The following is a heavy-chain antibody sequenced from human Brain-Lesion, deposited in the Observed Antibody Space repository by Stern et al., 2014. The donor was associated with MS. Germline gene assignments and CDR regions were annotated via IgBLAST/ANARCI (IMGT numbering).Heavy chain of an antibody. D-gene: IGHD6-13*01. V-gene: IGHV4-4*02. Sequence: QVQLQESGPGLVKPSGTLSLTCAVSGGSISSSNWWSWVRQSPGKGLEWIGESDHSGSTIYKPSLKSRVTVSVDKSKKRFSLKLRLVPAADTAVYFCARFPASRPHVFDSWGQGTLVTVSS. J-gene: IGHJ4*02. CDR2: SDHSGST. CDR1: GGSISSSNW. CDR3: ARFPASRPHVFDS.